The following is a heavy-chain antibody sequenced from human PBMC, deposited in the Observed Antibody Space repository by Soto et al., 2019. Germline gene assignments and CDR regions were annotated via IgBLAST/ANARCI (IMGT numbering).Heavy chain of an antibody. CDR3: ARDGSRYDFWSGPYYFDY. CDR2: IYYSGST. Sequence: QVQLQESGPGLVKPSETLSLTCTVSGGSISTYYWSWIWQPPGKGLEWIGYIYYSGSTNYNPSLKSRVTISVDTSKNQFSLKLSSVSAADTAVYYCARDGSRYDFWSGPYYFDYWGQGTLVTVSS. J-gene: IGHJ4*02. V-gene: IGHV4-59*01. CDR1: GGSISTYY. D-gene: IGHD3-3*01.